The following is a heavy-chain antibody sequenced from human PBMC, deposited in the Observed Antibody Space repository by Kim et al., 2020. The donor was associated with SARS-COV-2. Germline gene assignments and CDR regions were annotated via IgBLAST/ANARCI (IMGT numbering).Heavy chain of an antibody. V-gene: IGHV1-69*04. CDR3: ARGTVVTRGYYYGMDV. J-gene: IGHJ6*02. Sequence: KFQGRVTITADKSTSTAYMELSSLRSEDTAVYYCARGTVVTRGYYYGMDVWGQGTTVTVSS. D-gene: IGHD2-21*02.